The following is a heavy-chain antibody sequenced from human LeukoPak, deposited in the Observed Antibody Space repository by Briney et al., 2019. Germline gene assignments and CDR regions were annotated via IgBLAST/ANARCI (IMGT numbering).Heavy chain of an antibody. CDR1: GFTFSSYE. J-gene: IGHJ4*02. V-gene: IGHV3-7*01. D-gene: IGHD1-7*01. Sequence: GGSLRLSCAAPGFTFSSYEMNWVRQAPGKGLEWVATIKVDGSQKHYVDSVRGRFTISRDNAKNSLFLQMNSLRAEDTALYYCVRNPKDWKSGTTQHYLDCWGQGTLVSVSS. CDR2: IKVDGSQK. CDR3: VRNPKDWKSGTTQHYLDC.